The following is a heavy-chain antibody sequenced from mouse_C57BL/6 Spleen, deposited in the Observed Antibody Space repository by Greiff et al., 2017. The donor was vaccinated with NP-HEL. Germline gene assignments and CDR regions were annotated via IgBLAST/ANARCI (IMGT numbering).Heavy chain of an antibody. CDR2: IYPRDGST. V-gene: IGHV1-85*01. CDR3: ARSEITTVVAPWYFDV. Sequence: QVQLKQSGPELVKPGASVKLSCKASGYTFPSYDINWVKQRPGQGLEWIGWIYPRDGSTKYNEKFKGKATLTVDTSSSTAYMELHSLTSEDSAVYFCARSEITTVVAPWYFDVWGTGTTVTVSS. J-gene: IGHJ1*03. CDR1: GYTFPSYD. D-gene: IGHD1-1*01.